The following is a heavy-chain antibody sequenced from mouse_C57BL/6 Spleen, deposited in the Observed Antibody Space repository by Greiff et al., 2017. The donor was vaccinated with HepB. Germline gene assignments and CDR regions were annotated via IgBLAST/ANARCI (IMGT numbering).Heavy chain of an antibody. CDR2: IDPSDSET. CDR3: ARSPSHFSMDY. CDR1: GYTFTSYW. J-gene: IGHJ4*01. V-gene: IGHV1-52*01. Sequence: QVQLQQSGAELVRPGSSVKLSCKASGYTFTSYWMHWVKQRPIQGLEWIGNIDPSDSETHYNQKFKDKATLTVDKSSSTAYMQLSSLTSEDSAVYYCARSPSHFSMDYWGQGTSVTVSS.